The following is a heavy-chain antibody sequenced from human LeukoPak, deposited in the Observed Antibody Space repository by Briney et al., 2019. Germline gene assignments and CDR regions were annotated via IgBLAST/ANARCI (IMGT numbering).Heavy chain of an antibody. Sequence: PSETLSLTCTVSGGSISSYYRSWIRQPAGKGLEWIGRIYASGTTNYNSSLKSRLTMSVDTSKNQFSLKLSSVTAADTAVYYCARLGSSGSAQYFQDWGQGTLVTVSS. V-gene: IGHV4-4*07. J-gene: IGHJ1*01. CDR1: GGSISSYY. CDR2: IYASGTT. CDR3: ARLGSSGSAQYFQD. D-gene: IGHD6-19*01.